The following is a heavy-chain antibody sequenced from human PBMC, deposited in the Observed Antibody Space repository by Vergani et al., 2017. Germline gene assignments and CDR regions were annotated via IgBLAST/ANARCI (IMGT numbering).Heavy chain of an antibody. D-gene: IGHD3-9*01. V-gene: IGHV1-3*01. CDR3: ARGLGDYDILTGSAY. J-gene: IGHJ4*02. CDR1: GYTFTSYA. Sequence: QVQLVQSGAEVKKPGASVKVSCKASGYTFTSYAMHWVRQAPGQRLEWMGWINAGNGNTKYSQKFQGRVTITRDTSASTAYMELSSLRSEDTAVYYCARGLGDYDILTGSAYWGQGTLVTVSS. CDR2: INAGNGNT.